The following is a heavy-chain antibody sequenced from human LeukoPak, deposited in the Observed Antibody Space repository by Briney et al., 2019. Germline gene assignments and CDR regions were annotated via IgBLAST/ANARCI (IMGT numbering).Heavy chain of an antibody. CDR2: IKSKTDGGTT. Sequence: AGGSLRLSCAASGFTFSNAWMSWVRQAPGKGLEWVGRIKSKTDGGTTDYAAPVKGRFTISRDNAKNSLYLQMNSLRAEDTAVYYCARDLITMVRGGTSYGMDVWGQGTTVTVSS. CDR3: ARDLITMVRGGTSYGMDV. CDR1: GFTFSNAW. V-gene: IGHV3-15*01. D-gene: IGHD3-10*01. J-gene: IGHJ6*02.